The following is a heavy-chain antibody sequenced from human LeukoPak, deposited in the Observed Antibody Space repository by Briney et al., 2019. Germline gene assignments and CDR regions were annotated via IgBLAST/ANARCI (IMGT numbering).Heavy chain of an antibody. Sequence: PGGSLRPSCAASGFTFSSYWMSWVRQAPGKGLEWVANIKEDGSEKYYVDSAKGRFTISRDNAKNSLYLQMNSLRVEDTAVYYCAKGLPYESRAYYDRLFDEWGQGTLVTVSS. CDR1: GFTFSSYW. V-gene: IGHV3-7*03. CDR3: AKGLPYESRAYYDRLFDE. CDR2: IKEDGSEK. J-gene: IGHJ4*02. D-gene: IGHD3-22*01.